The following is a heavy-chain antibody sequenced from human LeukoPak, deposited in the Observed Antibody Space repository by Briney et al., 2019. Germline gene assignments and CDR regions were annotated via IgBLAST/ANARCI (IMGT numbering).Heavy chain of an antibody. J-gene: IGHJ4*02. CDR2: IYFSGSS. CDR1: GGSMSNYY. D-gene: IGHD5-24*01. V-gene: IGHV4-59*08. Sequence: SETLSLTCTVSGGSMSNYYWSWVRQPPGKGLEWMGYIYFSGSSNYNPSLTSPVTMSVDTSKNQFSLKLSSVPAPDTAVYYCARHVRSGYNLLDYWGQGNLVTVSS. CDR3: ARHVRSGYNLLDY.